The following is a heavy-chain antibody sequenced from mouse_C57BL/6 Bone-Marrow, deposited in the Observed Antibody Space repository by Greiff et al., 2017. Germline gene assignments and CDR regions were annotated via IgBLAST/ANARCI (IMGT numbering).Heavy chain of an antibody. J-gene: IGHJ4*01. CDR3: ARGYYAMDY. CDR2: ISNLAYSI. V-gene: IGHV5-15*04. CDR1: GFTFRDYG. Sequence: EVMLVESGGGLVQPGGSLKLSCAASGFTFRDYGMAWVRQAPRKGPEWVAFISNLAYSIYYADTVTGRFTISRENAKNTLYLEMSSLRSEDTAMYYCARGYYAMDYWGQGTSVTVSS.